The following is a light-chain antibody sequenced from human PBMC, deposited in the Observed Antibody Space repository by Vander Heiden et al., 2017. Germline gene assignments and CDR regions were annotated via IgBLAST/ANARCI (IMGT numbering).Light chain of an antibody. V-gene: IGLV1-44*01. J-gene: IGLJ1*01. CDR2: NVG. Sequence: QSVLTQPPSASGTPGQRVTISCSGSSSNIGRNSVDWYQQLPGTAPRLLIYNVGLRPAGVPARISGSKSGTSASLAISGLQSEDEADYYCGSWDDTLNGLYVFGGGTKVTVL. CDR3: GSWDDTLNGLYV. CDR1: SSNIGRNS.